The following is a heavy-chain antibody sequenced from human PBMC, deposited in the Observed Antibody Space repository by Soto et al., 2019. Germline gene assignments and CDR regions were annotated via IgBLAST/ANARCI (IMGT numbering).Heavy chain of an antibody. D-gene: IGHD6-13*01. V-gene: IGHV3-30-3*01. Sequence: QVQLVESGGGVVQPGRSLRLSCAASGFTFSSYAMHWVRQAPGKGLEWVAVISYDGSNKYYADSVKGRFTISRDNSKNTLYLQMNSLRAEDTAVYYCARKYSSSWYYFDYWGQGTLVTVSS. CDR1: GFTFSSYA. CDR3: ARKYSSSWYYFDY. CDR2: ISYDGSNK. J-gene: IGHJ4*02.